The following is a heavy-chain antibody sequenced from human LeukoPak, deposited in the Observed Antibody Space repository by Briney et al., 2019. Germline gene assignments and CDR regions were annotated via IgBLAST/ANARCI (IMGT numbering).Heavy chain of an antibody. J-gene: IGHJ4*02. CDR2: INPSGGST. Sequence: ASVKVSCKASGYTFTSYGISWVRQAPGQGLEWMGIINPSGGSTSYAQKFQGRVTMTRDTSTSTVYMELSSLRSEDTAVYYCARGLGGMVDFDYWGQGTLVTVSS. CDR3: ARGLGGMVDFDY. CDR1: GYTFTSYG. D-gene: IGHD1-26*01. V-gene: IGHV1-46*01.